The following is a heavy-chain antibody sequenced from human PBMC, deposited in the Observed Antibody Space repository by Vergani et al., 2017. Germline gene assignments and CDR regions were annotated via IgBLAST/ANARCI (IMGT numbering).Heavy chain of an antibody. D-gene: IGHD2-2*01. CDR2: ISSSSSTI. CDR3: AKSGSTRVYYYYGMDV. Sequence: EVQLVESGGGLVQPGGSLRLSCAASGFTFSSYSMNWVRQAPGKGLEWVSYISSSSSTIYYADSVKGRFTISRDNAKNSLYLQMNSLRDEDTAVYYCAKSGSTRVYYYYGMDVWGQGTTVTVSS. V-gene: IGHV3-48*02. J-gene: IGHJ6*02. CDR1: GFTFSSYS.